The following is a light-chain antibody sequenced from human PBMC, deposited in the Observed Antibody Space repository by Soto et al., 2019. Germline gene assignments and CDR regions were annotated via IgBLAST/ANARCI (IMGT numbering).Light chain of an antibody. CDR3: RQRSNRPPLT. V-gene: IGKV3-11*01. CDR2: DAA. J-gene: IGKJ5*01. CDR1: QSVIRN. Sequence: EIVVTQSAATLSLSPGERATLSCRASQSVIRNLAWYQQKPGQDPRLLIYDAANRATGVPARFSGGGSGTNFSLTISSLVPAEFSVYYCRQRSNRPPLTFGQGTRLEIK.